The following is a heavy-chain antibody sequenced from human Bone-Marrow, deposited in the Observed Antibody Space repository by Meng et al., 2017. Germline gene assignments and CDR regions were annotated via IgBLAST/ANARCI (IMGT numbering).Heavy chain of an antibody. CDR1: GYSFTSYW. CDR3: ARPLVVAGNTYYFDY. J-gene: IGHJ4*02. D-gene: IGHD2-15*01. Sequence: ESLKISWQGSGYSFTSYWIGLVRQMPGKGLEWMGIIYPGDSDTIYSPSFQGHVTISADKSISTAYLQWSSLKASDTAMYYCARPLVVAGNTYYFDYWGQGTLVTVSS. V-gene: IGHV5-51*01. CDR2: IYPGDSDT.